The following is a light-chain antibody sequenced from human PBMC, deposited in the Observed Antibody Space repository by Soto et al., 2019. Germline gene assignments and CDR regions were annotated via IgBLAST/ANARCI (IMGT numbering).Light chain of an antibody. J-gene: IGLJ2*01. Sequence: QSALTQPPSASGSPGQSVTISCTGTSSDVGGYNYVSWYQQHPGKAPQLMIYEVSKRPSWVPDRFSGSKSGNTASLTVSGLQAEDEADYYCSSYAGSNNLVFGGGTKLTVL. CDR3: SSYAGSNNLV. CDR1: SSDVGGYNY. V-gene: IGLV2-8*01. CDR2: EVS.